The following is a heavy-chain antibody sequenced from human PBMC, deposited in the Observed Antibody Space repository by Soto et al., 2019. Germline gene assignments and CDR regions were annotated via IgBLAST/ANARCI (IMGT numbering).Heavy chain of an antibody. Sequence: SETLSLTCAVYGGSFSGYYWSWIRQPPGKGLEWIGEINHSGSTNYNPSLKSRVTISVDTSKNQFSLQLNSVTPEDTAVYYCARAVSVQQPFDYWGQGTLVTVSS. CDR2: INHSGST. D-gene: IGHD6-13*01. J-gene: IGHJ4*02. CDR1: GGSFSGYY. CDR3: ARAVSVQQPFDY. V-gene: IGHV4-34*01.